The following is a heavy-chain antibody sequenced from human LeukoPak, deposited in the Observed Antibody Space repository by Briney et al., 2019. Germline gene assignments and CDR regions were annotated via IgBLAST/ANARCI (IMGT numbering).Heavy chain of an antibody. CDR2: ISAYNGNT. J-gene: IGHJ3*02. V-gene: IGHV1-18*01. CDR1: GYTFTSYG. Sequence: ASVKVSCKASGYTFTSYGISSVRQAPGQGLEWMGWISAYNGNTNYAQKLQGRVTMTTDTSTSTAYMELRSLRSDDTAVYYCARDQDYYDSSGYYPPDAFDIWGQGTMVTVSS. CDR3: ARDQDYYDSSGYYPPDAFDI. D-gene: IGHD3-22*01.